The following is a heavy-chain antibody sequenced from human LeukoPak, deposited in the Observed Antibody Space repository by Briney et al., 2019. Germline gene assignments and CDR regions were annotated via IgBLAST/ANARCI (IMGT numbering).Heavy chain of an antibody. CDR2: ISYDGSNK. J-gene: IGHJ4*02. CDR3: ARDLFQLPDY. CDR1: GFTFSSYA. V-gene: IGHV3-30-3*01. Sequence: GRSLRLSCAASGFTFSSYAMHWVRQAPGKGLEWVAVISYDGSNKYYADSVKGRFTISRDNSKNTLYLQMNSLRAEDTAVYYCARDLFQLPDYWGQGTLVTVSS.